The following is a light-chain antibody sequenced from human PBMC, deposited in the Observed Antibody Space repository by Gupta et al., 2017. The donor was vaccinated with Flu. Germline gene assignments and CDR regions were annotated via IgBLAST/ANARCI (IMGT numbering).Light chain of an antibody. J-gene: IGKJ2*03. CDR2: DAS. CDR3: QQRSNWPLYS. CDR1: QSVSSY. Sequence: VLTQSPATLSLSPGESAPLSCRASQSVSSYLAWYQQKPRQAPRLLIYDASNSATGIPARFSGSGSGTDVTPTISSLEPEDFAVYYCQQRSNWPLYSFGQGTKLEIK. V-gene: IGKV3-11*01.